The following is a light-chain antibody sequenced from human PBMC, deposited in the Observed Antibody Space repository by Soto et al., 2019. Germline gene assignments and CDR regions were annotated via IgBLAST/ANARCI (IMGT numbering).Light chain of an antibody. CDR2: AAS. CDR1: QSIGYY. Sequence: EIVLTQSPATLSLSPGERATLSCRASQSIGYYLSWYQEKPGQAPRLVIYAASTRATGIPDRFSGSVSGTEFTLTISSLQSEDFAVYYCQQYNEWPPFTFGQGKRLEI. J-gene: IGKJ5*01. CDR3: QQYNEWPPFT. V-gene: IGKV3-15*01.